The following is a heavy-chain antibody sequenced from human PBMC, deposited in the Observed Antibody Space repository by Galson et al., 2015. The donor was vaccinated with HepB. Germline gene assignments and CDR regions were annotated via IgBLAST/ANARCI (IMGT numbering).Heavy chain of an antibody. J-gene: IGHJ6*02. V-gene: IGHV1-18*04. CDR3: ARVKGGGYYPYYYYGMDV. CDR2: ISAYNGNT. D-gene: IGHD1-26*01. Sequence: SVKVSCKASGYTFTSYGISWVRQAPGQGLEWMGWISAYNGNTNYAQKLQGRVTMTTDTSTSTAYMELRSLRSDDTAVYYCARVKGGGYYPYYYYGMDVWGQGTTVTVSS. CDR1: GYTFTSYG.